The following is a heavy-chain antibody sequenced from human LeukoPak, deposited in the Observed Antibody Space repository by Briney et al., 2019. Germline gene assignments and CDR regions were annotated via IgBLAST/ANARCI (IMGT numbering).Heavy chain of an antibody. CDR3: ARVIAAAGTH. D-gene: IGHD6-13*01. CDR1: GGSFSGHY. V-gene: IGHV3-66*01. Sequence: ETLSLTCDVYGGSFSGHYWSWVRQAPGKGLEWVSVIYSGGSTYYADSVKGRFTISRDNSKNTLYLQMNSLRAEDTAVYYCARVIAAAGTHWGQGTLVTVSS. J-gene: IGHJ4*02. CDR2: IYSGGST.